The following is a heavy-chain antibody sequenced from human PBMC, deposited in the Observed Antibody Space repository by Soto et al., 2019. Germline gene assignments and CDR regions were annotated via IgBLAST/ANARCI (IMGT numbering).Heavy chain of an antibody. CDR1: GGSTSSSSYY. CDR3: ARRGTVAGYYYYGMDV. D-gene: IGHD6-19*01. Sequence: SETLSLTCTVSGGSTSSSSYYWGWIRQPPGKGLEWIGSIYYSGSTYYNPSLKSRVTISVDTSKNQFSLKLSSVTAADTAVYYCARRGTVAGYYYYGMDVWGQGTTVTVSS. CDR2: IYYSGST. V-gene: IGHV4-39*01. J-gene: IGHJ6*02.